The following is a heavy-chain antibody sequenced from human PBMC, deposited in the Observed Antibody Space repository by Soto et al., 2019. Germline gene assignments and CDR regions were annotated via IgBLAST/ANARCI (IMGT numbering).Heavy chain of an antibody. CDR2: ISSSSSYI. J-gene: IGHJ5*02. CDR1: GFTFSRYS. V-gene: IGHV3-21*01. Sequence: EVQLVESGGGLVKPGXXLRLSCAASGFTFSRYSMNWVRQAPGKGLEWVSSISSSSSYIYYADSVKGRFTISRDNAKNSLYLQMNSLSAEDTAVYYCARHRGSGTDEGWFDPWGQGTLVTVSS. D-gene: IGHD3-10*01. CDR3: ARHRGSGTDEGWFDP.